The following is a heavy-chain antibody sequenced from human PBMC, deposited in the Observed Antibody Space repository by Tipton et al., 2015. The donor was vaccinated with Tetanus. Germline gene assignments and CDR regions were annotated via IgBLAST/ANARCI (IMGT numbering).Heavy chain of an antibody. J-gene: IGHJ4*02. D-gene: IGHD3-10*01. CDR2: IYYTELT. V-gene: IGHV4-31*03. CDR3: ARGGTMVHGVILQDHFYY. Sequence: TLSLTCTVSGASINAGGYLWTWVRQHPGKGLEWIGNIYYTELTSYTPPLNSRVSISVDTSKNQFSLRLTSVTAADTAVYFCARGGTMVHGVILQDHFYYWGQGTLATVSS. CDR1: GASINAGGYL.